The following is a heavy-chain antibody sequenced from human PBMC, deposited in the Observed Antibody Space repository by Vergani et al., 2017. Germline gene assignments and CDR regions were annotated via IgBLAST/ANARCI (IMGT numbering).Heavy chain of an antibody. CDR2: IYYSGST. Sequence: QVQLQESGPGLVKPSETLSLTCTVSGGSISSYYWSWIRQPPGKGLEWIEYIYYSGSTNYNPSLKSRFTRSVDTSKNQVSLKLSSVTAADTAVYYCARETRITIFGVPTSNWFDPWGQGTLVTVSS. D-gene: IGHD3-3*01. CDR3: ARETRITIFGVPTSNWFDP. CDR1: GGSISSYY. V-gene: IGHV4-59*01. J-gene: IGHJ5*02.